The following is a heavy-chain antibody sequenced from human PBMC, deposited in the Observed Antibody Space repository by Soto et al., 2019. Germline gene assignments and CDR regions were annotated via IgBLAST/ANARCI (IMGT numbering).Heavy chain of an antibody. J-gene: IGHJ6*02. V-gene: IGHV3-64*02. CDR3: ARGQIPYGLDV. CDR2: ISGDGGTT. Sequence: GGSLRLSCSASGFTFSKYPMHWVRQAPGKGLEYVSAISGDGGTTFYADSVRGRFTMSRDNLKNTLYLQMRSLRVEDMAVYYCARGQIPYGLDVWGQGTTVT. CDR1: GFTFSKYP.